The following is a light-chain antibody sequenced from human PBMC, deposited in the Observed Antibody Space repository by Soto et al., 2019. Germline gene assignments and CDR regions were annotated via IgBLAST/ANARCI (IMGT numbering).Light chain of an antibody. Sequence: EIVLTQSPGTLSMSPGERATLSCRASQSVSSSYLAWYQQKPDQAPRLLIYGASSRATGIPDRFSGSGSGTDFTLTISRLEPEHFAVYYCQQYGSSFGPGTKVDIK. J-gene: IGKJ3*01. V-gene: IGKV3-20*01. CDR3: QQYGSS. CDR1: QSVSSSY. CDR2: GAS.